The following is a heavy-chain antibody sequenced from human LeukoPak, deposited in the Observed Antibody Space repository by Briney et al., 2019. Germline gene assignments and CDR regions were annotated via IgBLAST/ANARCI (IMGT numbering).Heavy chain of an antibody. D-gene: IGHD4-23*01. CDR1: GLTSSSSV. Sequence: GGSLRLSCAAPGLTSSSSVTHWVPQAPRKGLAWVAVISYDGSNKHYTDSVRGRFTISRDNSKNTLYLQMNSLRAEDTAVYYCAKDSDYGGNSALLGYWGQGTLVTVSS. J-gene: IGHJ4*02. CDR3: AKDSDYGGNSALLGY. CDR2: ISYDGSNK. V-gene: IGHV3-30*18.